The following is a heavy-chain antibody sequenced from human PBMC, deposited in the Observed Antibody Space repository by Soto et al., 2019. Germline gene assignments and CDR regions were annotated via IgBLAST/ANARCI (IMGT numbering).Heavy chain of an antibody. CDR1: VGSVSSGSYY. D-gene: IGHD4-4*01. CDR2: IYHSWST. J-gene: IGHJ4*02. V-gene: IGHV4-61*01. Sequence: SETLSLTCTVSVGSVSSGSYYWNWIRQPPGKGLEWIGSIYHSWSTDYNPSLKSRVTISVDTSKNQFSLKLGSVTAADTAVYYCATVSLQLTTMDYWGQGALVTVSS. CDR3: ATVSLQLTTMDY.